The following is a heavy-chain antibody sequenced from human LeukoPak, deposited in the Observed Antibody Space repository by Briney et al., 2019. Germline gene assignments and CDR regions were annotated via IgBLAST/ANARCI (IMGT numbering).Heavy chain of an antibody. J-gene: IGHJ3*02. V-gene: IGHV1-69*05. CDR1: GYTFTSYD. D-gene: IGHD3-16*01. CDR3: ARVLPANDYVWGSYGAFDI. Sequence: SVKVSCKASGYTFTSYDINWVRQAPGQGLEWMGRIIPIFGTANYAQKFQGRVTITTDESTSTAYMELSSLRSEDTAVYYCARVLPANDYVWGSYGAFDIWGQGTMVTVSS. CDR2: IIPIFGTA.